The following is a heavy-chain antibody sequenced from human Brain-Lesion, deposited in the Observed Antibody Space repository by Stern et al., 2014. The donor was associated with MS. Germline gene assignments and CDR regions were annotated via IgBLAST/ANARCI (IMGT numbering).Heavy chain of an antibody. D-gene: IGHD3-22*01. CDR1: GYTFTGYY. V-gene: IGHV1-2*04. CDR2: INPKSGGT. J-gene: IGHJ4*02. CDR3: ATYYYDSTGYNDF. Sequence: QVQLVQSGAEVKKPGASVKVSCKASGYTFTGYYMHWVRQAPGQGLERIGWINPKSGGTNYAQKFQGWVTMTRDTSINTAYMELSRLRSDDTAVYYCATYYYDSTGYNDFWGQGTLVTVSS.